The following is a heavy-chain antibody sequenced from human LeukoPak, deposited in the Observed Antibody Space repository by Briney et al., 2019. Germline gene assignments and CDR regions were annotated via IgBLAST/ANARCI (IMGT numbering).Heavy chain of an antibody. J-gene: IGHJ5*02. CDR1: GDRFTSYW. CDR3: ARRPLHSQNWLAP. V-gene: IGHV5-51*01. CDR2: IFPDDSDT. Sequence: GESLKISCKGYGDRFTSYWGAWVRQMPGKGLEWMGIIFPDDSDTRYSPSIQGQVTISVDRSISTAYLQWSSLKASDTAIYYCARRPLHSQNWLAPWGQGTLATVSP.